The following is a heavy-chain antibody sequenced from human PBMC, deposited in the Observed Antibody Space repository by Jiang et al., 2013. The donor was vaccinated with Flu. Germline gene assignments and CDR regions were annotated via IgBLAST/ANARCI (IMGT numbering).Heavy chain of an antibody. J-gene: IGHJ4*02. CDR3: AKDHYDILTGSTRRWDYFDY. CDR2: ISGSGGST. V-gene: IGHV3-23*01. CDR1: GFTFSSYA. D-gene: IGHD3-9*01. Sequence: EVQLLESGGGLVQPGGSLRLSCAASGFTFSSYAMSWVRQAPGKGLEWVSAISGSGGSTYYADSVKGRFTISRDNSKNTLYLQMNSLRAEDTAVYYCAKDHYDILTGSTRRWDYFDYWGQGTLVTVSS.